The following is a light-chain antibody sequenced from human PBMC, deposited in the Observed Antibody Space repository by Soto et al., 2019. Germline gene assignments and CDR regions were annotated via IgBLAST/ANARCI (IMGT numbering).Light chain of an antibody. V-gene: IGKV3-20*01. CDR2: GAS. Sequence: EIVLTQSPGTLSLSPGERATLSCRASQSVSSSYLAWYQQKPGQSPRLLISGASSRAPVIPDRFSGSGSGTDFTLTISRLEPEDFALYYCQKYGSSPYTFGQGTKLEVK. CDR1: QSVSSSY. CDR3: QKYGSSPYT. J-gene: IGKJ2*01.